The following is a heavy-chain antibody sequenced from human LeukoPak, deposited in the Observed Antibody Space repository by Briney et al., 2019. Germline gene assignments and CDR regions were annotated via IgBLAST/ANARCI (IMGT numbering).Heavy chain of an antibody. J-gene: IGHJ4*02. CDR2: IYYSGST. Sequence: SEPLSLTCTVSGGSISNYYWSWIRQPPGKGLDWIGYIYYSGSTTNNPSLRSRVTISVDKYKNQFSMKLRSVTAADTAVYYCASRVAGTGFDYWGQGTLVTVSS. V-gene: IGHV4-59*08. CDR1: GGSISNYY. D-gene: IGHD3-10*01. CDR3: ASRVAGTGFDY.